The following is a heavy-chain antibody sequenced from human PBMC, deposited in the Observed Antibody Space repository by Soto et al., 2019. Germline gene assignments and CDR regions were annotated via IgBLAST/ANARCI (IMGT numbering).Heavy chain of an antibody. Sequence: GGSLRLSCAASGFTFSSYGMHWVRQAPGKGLEWVAVISYDGSNKYYADSVKGRFTISRDNSKSTLYLQMNSLRAEDTAVYYCAKEYGGYCSGGSCSSYYYYYYYMDVWGKGTTVTVSS. V-gene: IGHV3-30*18. CDR1: GFTFSSYG. CDR2: ISYDGSNK. J-gene: IGHJ6*03. CDR3: AKEYGGYCSGGSCSSYYYYYYYMDV. D-gene: IGHD2-15*01.